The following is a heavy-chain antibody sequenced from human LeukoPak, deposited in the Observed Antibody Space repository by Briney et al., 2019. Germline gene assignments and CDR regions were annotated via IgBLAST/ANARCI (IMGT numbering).Heavy chain of an antibody. CDR2: IYHSGST. CDR1: GGSISSYY. J-gene: IGHJ5*02. D-gene: IGHD3/OR15-3a*01. CDR3: ARHGFLLYDLSSLDWFDP. V-gene: IGHV4-38-2*02. Sequence: PSETLSLTCTVSGGSISSYYWGWIRQPPGKGLEWIGSIYHSGSTYYNPSLKSRVTISVDTSKNQFSLKLSSVTAADTAVYYCARHGFLLYDLSSLDWFDPWGQGTLVTVSS.